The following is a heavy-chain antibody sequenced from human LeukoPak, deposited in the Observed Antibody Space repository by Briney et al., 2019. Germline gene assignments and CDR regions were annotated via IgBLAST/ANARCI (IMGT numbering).Heavy chain of an antibody. CDR2: ISGDGSTT. V-gene: IGHV3-74*01. CDR1: GCTFSRYW. J-gene: IGHJ4*02. CDR3: ARELPFDY. Sequence: GGSLRLSCTASGCTFSRYWMHWVRQAPGKGLVWVSRISGDGSTTNYAESVKGRFTISRNNAKNTLYLQMNSLRAEDTAVYYCARELPFDYWGQGTLVTVSS.